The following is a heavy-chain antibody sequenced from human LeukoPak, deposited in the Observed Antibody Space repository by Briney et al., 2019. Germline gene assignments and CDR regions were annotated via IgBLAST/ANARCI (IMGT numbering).Heavy chain of an antibody. V-gene: IGHV3-23*01. Sequence: PGGSLRLSCAASGFTFSSYAMNWVRQAPGKGLEWVSGISGSGGSTYYADSVKGRSTISRDNPRNTLYLEMNTLRGEDTAVYYCARDGGLHTNFDYWGQGTLVTVSS. J-gene: IGHJ4*02. D-gene: IGHD2-15*01. CDR3: ARDGGLHTNFDY. CDR1: GFTFSSYA. CDR2: ISGSGGST.